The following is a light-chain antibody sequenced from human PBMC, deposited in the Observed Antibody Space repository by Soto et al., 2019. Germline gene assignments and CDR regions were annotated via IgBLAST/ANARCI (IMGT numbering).Light chain of an antibody. Sequence: DIQMTQSPSSLSVSVGDRVTITCRASQSISSYLNWYQQKPEKAPKLLIYAASSLQSGVPSRFSGSGSGTDFTLTISSLQPEDFATYYCQQSYSTPGAFGQGTKVEIK. CDR3: QQSYSTPGA. CDR1: QSISSY. CDR2: AAS. J-gene: IGKJ1*01. V-gene: IGKV1-39*01.